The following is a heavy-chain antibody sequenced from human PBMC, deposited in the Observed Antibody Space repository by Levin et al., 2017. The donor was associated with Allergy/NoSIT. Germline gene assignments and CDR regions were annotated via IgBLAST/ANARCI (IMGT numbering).Heavy chain of an antibody. CDR2: INHSGGST. D-gene: IGHD2-8*02. J-gene: IGHJ5*01. V-gene: IGHV3-23*01. CDR1: GFTFSNYA. Sequence: QTGGSLRLSCAASGFTFSNYAMTWVRQAPGGGLECVSEINHSGGSTLYADSVKGRFTISRDNSKNTLNLQMNSLRAEDTAVYYCAKADPLGYCTGGNCYNNFFDSWGQGTLVTVSS. CDR3: AKADPLGYCTGGNCYNNFFDS.